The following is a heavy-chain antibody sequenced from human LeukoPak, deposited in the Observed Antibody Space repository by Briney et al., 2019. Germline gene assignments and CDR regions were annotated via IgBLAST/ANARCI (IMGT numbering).Heavy chain of an antibody. CDR1: GGSISSYY. J-gene: IGHJ5*02. CDR2: ISYSGST. D-gene: IGHD1-1*01. CDR3: AREGTAGTNLNWFDP. V-gene: IGHV4-59*01. Sequence: KPSETLSLTCTASGGSISSYYWSCIRQPPGKGLEWIGYISYSGSTNFNPSLKSRVTISVDTSKNQFSLKLSSVTAADTAVYYCAREGTAGTNLNWFDPWGQGTLVTVSS.